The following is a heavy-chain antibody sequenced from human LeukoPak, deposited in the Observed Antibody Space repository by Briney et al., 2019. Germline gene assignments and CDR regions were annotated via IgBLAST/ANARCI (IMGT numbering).Heavy chain of an antibody. CDR3: ARAGFLLDAFDI. V-gene: IGHV4-61*02. CDR1: GGSISSGSYY. CDR2: IYTSGST. Sequence: SQTLSLTCTVSGGSISSGSYYWSWIRQPAGKGLEWIGRIYTSGSTNYNPSLKSRVTISVDTSKNQFSLKLSSVTAADTAVYYCARAGFLLDAFDIWGQGTMVTVSS. J-gene: IGHJ3*02. D-gene: IGHD1-26*01.